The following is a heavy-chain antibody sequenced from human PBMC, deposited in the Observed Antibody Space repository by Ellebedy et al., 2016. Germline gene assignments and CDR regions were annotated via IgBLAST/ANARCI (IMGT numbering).Heavy chain of an antibody. CDR2: IYYSGST. CDR1: GASISRGGYS. D-gene: IGHD3-9*01. V-gene: IGHV4-31*03. J-gene: IGHJ4*02. CDR3: ARVLGYFDWPYFYYFDY. Sequence: SETLSLXXTVSGASISRGGYSFSSIRQHPGKGLEWIGYIYYSGSTYYNPSLKSRVTISVDTSKNQFSLKLSSVTAADTAVYYCARVLGYFDWPYFYYFDYWGQGTLVTVSS.